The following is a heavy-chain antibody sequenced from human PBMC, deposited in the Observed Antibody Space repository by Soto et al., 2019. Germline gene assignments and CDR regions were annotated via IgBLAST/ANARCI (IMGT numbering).Heavy chain of an antibody. Sequence: PGGSLRLSCAASGFTFSSYGMHWVRQSPGKGLEWVAVISYDGSNKYYADSVKGRFTISRDNSKNTLYLQMNSLRAEDTAVYYCAKEYSSSSRVPYYFDYWGQGTLVTAPQ. V-gene: IGHV3-30*18. J-gene: IGHJ4*02. CDR1: GFTFSSYG. D-gene: IGHD6-6*01. CDR3: AKEYSSSSRVPYYFDY. CDR2: ISYDGSNK.